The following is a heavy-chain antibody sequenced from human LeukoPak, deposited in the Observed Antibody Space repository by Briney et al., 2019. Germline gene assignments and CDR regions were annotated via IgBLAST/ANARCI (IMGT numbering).Heavy chain of an antibody. V-gene: IGHV4-59*01. CDR1: GGSITGYY. J-gene: IGHJ4*02. CDR3: ARRYYDSSGSFDY. Sequence: SETLSLTCTVSGGSITGYYWSWIRQPPGKGLEWIGYIYYSGSTNYNPSLKSRVTISVDTSKNQFSLKLSSVTAADTAVYYCARRYYDSSGSFDYWGQGTLVTVSS. CDR2: IYYSGST. D-gene: IGHD3-22*01.